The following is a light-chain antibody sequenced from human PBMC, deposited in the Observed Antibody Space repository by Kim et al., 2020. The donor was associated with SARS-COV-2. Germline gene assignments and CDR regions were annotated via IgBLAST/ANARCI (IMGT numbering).Light chain of an antibody. CDR1: SSDVGAYNY. Sequence: QSALTQPRSVSGSPGQSVTIACTGTSSDVGAYNYISWYQHHPGTAPKLMIYDVSQRPSGVPVRFSGSKSGITASLTISGLRPEDEADYYCCSYAGGYRHVLFGGGTQLTVL. CDR3: CSYAGGYRHVL. V-gene: IGLV2-11*01. J-gene: IGLJ2*01. CDR2: DVS.